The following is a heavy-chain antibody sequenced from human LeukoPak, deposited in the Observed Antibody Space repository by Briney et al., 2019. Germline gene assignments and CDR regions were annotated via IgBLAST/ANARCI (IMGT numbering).Heavy chain of an antibody. CDR1: GFTFSSYW. J-gene: IGHJ4*02. CDR3: ARPRYSSSRGFDY. Sequence: GGSLRLSCAASGFTFSSYWMNWVRQAPGKGLEWVSYISSSGSTIYYADSVKGRFTISRDNAKNSLYLQMNSLRAEDTAVYYCARPRYSSSRGFDYWGQGTLVTVSS. CDR2: ISSSGSTI. D-gene: IGHD6-13*01. V-gene: IGHV3-48*04.